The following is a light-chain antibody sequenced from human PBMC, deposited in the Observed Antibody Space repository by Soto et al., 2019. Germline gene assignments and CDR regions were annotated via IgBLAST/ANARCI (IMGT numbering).Light chain of an antibody. CDR2: EVS. CDR1: SSDVGGYNY. Sequence: QSPLTQPASVSGSPGQSITSSCTGTSSDVGGYNYVSWYQQHPGKAPKLMIYEVSNRPSGVSNRFSGSKSGNTASLTISGLQAEDEADYYCSSYTSSSTPRVFGTGTKVTVL. V-gene: IGLV2-14*01. CDR3: SSYTSSSTPRV. J-gene: IGLJ1*01.